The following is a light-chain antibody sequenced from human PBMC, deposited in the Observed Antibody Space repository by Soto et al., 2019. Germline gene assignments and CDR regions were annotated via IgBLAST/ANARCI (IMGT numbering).Light chain of an antibody. CDR3: QQANSFPLT. CDR1: QTVDSSS. CDR2: DAF. J-gene: IGKJ4*01. V-gene: IGKV3D-20*02. Sequence: ENVLTQSPGRLSLSPGERATLSCRASQTVDSSSLAWYQQKPGQAPRLLIFDAFNRATGIPDRFSGSGSGTDFTLTISRLEPEDFATYYCQQANSFPLTFGGGTKVEIK.